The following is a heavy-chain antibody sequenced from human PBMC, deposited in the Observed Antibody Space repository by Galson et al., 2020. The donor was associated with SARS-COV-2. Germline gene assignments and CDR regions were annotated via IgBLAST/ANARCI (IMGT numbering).Heavy chain of an antibody. CDR3: ARSLGGSYYVAFDI. CDR2: ISYDGSNK. V-gene: IGHV3-30*04. CDR1: GFTFSSYA. D-gene: IGHD1-26*01. J-gene: IGHJ3*02. Sequence: GESLKISCAASGFTFSSYAMHWVRQAPGKGLEWVAVISYDGSNKYYADSVKGRFTISRDNSKNTLYLQMNSLRAEDTAVYYCARSLGGSYYVAFDIWGQGTMVTVSS.